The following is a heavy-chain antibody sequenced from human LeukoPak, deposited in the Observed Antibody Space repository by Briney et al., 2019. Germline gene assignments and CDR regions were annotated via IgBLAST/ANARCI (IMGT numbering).Heavy chain of an antibody. CDR3: ARAVTHEFYYYYYYMDV. CDR2: IYYSGST. CDR1: GGSISTNSYY. Sequence: SETLSLTCTVSGGSISTNSYYWGWIRQPPGKGLKWIGSIYYSGSTYYNPSLRSRVTISVNTSKNQFSLKLSSVTAADTAVYYCARAVTHEFYYYYYYMDVWGKGTTVTVSS. D-gene: IGHD2-21*02. J-gene: IGHJ6*03. V-gene: IGHV4-39*07.